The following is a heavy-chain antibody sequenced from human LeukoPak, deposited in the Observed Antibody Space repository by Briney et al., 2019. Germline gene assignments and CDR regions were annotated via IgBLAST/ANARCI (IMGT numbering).Heavy chain of an antibody. Sequence: SQTLSLTCTVSGGSISSGGNFWSWIRQRPGKGLEWIGFIYYSGTTYSNPSLKSRVAISVDTSKNQFSLMLSSVTAADTAVYYCARGYDSSAYYPFNYWGQGTLVTVSS. CDR2: IYYSGTT. D-gene: IGHD3-22*01. V-gene: IGHV4-31*03. CDR3: ARGYDSSAYYPFNY. J-gene: IGHJ4*02. CDR1: GGSISSGGNF.